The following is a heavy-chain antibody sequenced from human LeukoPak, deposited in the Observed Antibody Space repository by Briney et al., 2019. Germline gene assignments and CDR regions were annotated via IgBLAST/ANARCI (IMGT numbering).Heavy chain of an antibody. CDR3: ARGDPSGSYHY. Sequence: ASVKVSCKASGGTFSSYAISWVQQAPGQGLEWMGGIIPIFGTANYAQKFQGRVTITTDESTSTAYMELSSLRSEDTAVYYCARGDPSGSYHYWGQGTLVTVSS. CDR1: GGTFSSYA. D-gene: IGHD1-26*01. V-gene: IGHV1-69*05. J-gene: IGHJ4*02. CDR2: IIPIFGTA.